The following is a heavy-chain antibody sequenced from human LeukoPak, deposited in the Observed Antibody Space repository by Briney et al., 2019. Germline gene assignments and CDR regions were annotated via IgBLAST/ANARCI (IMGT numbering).Heavy chain of an antibody. D-gene: IGHD3-22*01. Sequence: PGGSLRLSCAAFGFTVSSNYMSWVRQAPGKGLEWVGRIKSKTDGGTTDYAAPVKGRFTISRDDSKNTLYLQMNSLKTEDTAVYYCTTDPTYYYDSSGYTPFDYWGQGTLVTVSS. J-gene: IGHJ4*02. V-gene: IGHV3-15*01. CDR2: IKSKTDGGTT. CDR3: TTDPTYYYDSSGYTPFDY. CDR1: GFTVSSNY.